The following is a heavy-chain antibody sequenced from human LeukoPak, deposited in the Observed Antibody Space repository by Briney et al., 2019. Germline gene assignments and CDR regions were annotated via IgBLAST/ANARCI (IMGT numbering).Heavy chain of an antibody. Sequence: PGGSLRLSCAAYGFTFSDYYMSWIRQAPGKGLEWVSYISSSGSTIYYADSVKGRFTISRDNAKNSLYLQMNSLRAEDTAVYYCARGRRDGYNTLLKHYYMDVWGKGTTVTVSS. CDR2: ISSSGSTI. CDR1: GFTFSDYY. CDR3: ARGRRDGYNTLLKHYYMDV. J-gene: IGHJ6*03. D-gene: IGHD5-24*01. V-gene: IGHV3-11*01.